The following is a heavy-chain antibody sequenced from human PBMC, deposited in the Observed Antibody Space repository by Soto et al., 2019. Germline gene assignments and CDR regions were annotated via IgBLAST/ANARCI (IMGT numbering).Heavy chain of an antibody. CDR2: IYYSGST. CDR1: GGSISSGDYY. D-gene: IGHD3-10*01. CDR3: ARGPTMGRGVIIDWFDP. J-gene: IGHJ5*02. Sequence: QVQLQESGPGLVKPSQTLSLTCTVSGGSISSGDYYWSWIRQPPGKGLEWIGYIYYSGSTYYNPSLNSGVTISVHTSKNQFTLKLSTVTDANTAVYYSARGPTMGRGVIIDWFDPWGQGTLVTVSS. V-gene: IGHV4-30-4*01.